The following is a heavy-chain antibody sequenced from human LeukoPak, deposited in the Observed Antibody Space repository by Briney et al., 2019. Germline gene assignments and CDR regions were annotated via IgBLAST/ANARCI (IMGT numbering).Heavy chain of an antibody. CDR1: GFAFSTCS. Sequence: GESLKISCAASGFAFSTCSLNWVRQAPGRGLEWVSSLSSRNTYVSYADSVKGRFTISRDNAKNSLYLQMNSLRAEDTAVYYCARERGGIAAAGTNFDYWGQGTLVTVSS. CDR3: ARERGGIAAAGTNFDY. J-gene: IGHJ4*02. CDR2: LSSRNTYV. V-gene: IGHV3-21*01. D-gene: IGHD6-13*01.